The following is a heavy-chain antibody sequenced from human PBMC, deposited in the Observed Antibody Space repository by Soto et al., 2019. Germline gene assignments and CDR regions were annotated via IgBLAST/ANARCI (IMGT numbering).Heavy chain of an antibody. J-gene: IGHJ4*02. CDR2: ISGSGGST. Sequence: GGSLRLSCAASGFTFSSYAMSWVRQAPGKGLEWVSAISGSGGSTYYADSVKGRFTIPRDNSKNTLCLQMNSLRAEDTAVYYCAKDIVLMVYAILDYWGQGTLVTVSS. V-gene: IGHV3-23*01. CDR1: GFTFSSYA. CDR3: AKDIVLMVYAILDY. D-gene: IGHD2-8*01.